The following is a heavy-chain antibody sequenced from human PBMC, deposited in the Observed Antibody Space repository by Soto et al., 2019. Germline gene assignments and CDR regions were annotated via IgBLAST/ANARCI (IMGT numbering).Heavy chain of an antibody. CDR2: INAGNGNT. CDR1: GYTFTSYA. CDR3: ARGRGYYYWDDY. J-gene: IGHJ4*02. D-gene: IGHD3-22*01. Sequence: QVQLVQSGAEEKKPGASVKVSCKASGYTFTSYAMHWVRQAPGQRLEWMGWINAGNGNTKYSQKFQGRVIITRDTSASTAYIELSSLRSEDTAVYYCARGRGYYYWDDYWGQGTLVTVSS. V-gene: IGHV1-3*05.